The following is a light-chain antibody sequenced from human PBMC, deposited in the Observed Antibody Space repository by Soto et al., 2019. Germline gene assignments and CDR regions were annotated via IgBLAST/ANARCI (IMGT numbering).Light chain of an antibody. J-gene: IGLJ1*01. Sequence: QSVLTQPPSVSGAPGQTITISCTGSSSNIGAGYDVHWYQQLPGRAPKLLIYGNNNRPSGVPDRFSGSKSGTSVSLAITGLRGEDEADYHCQSYGTGLSGLYVFGTGTKLTVL. V-gene: IGLV1-40*01. CDR1: SSNIGAGYD. CDR2: GNN. CDR3: QSYGTGLSGLYV.